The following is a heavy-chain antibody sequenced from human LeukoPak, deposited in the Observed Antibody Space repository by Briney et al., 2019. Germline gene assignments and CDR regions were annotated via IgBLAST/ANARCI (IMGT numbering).Heavy chain of an antibody. J-gene: IGHJ4*02. Sequence: SETLSLTCTVSAGSISSSNYYWGWIRQTPGKGPEWIGSINFSGSTYYNPSLRSRVTISVDTSKNQFSLYLSSVTAADTALYYCIQSRWHQLLVDCWGQGTLVTVSS. CDR2: INFSGST. CDR1: AGSISSSNYY. D-gene: IGHD5-24*01. V-gene: IGHV4-39*01. CDR3: IQSRWHQLLVDC.